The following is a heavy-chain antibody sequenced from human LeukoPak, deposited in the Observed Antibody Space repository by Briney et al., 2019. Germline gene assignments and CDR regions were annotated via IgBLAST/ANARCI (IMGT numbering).Heavy chain of an antibody. CDR3: ARDRCCSGGSCFDAFDI. CDR1: GFTFSSYW. Sequence: PGGSLRPSCAASGFTFSSYWMSWVRQAPGKGLEWVANIKQGGSEKYYVDSVKGRFTISRDNAKNSLYLQMNSLRAEDTAVYYCARDRCCSGGSCFDAFDIWGQGTMVTVSS. V-gene: IGHV3-7*01. J-gene: IGHJ3*02. D-gene: IGHD2-15*01. CDR2: IKQGGSEK.